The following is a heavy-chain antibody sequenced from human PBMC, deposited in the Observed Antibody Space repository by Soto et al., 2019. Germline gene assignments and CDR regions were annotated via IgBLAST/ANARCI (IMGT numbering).Heavy chain of an antibody. Sequence: EVQLVESGGGLVKPGGSLRLSCAASGFTFSSYSMNWVRQAPGKGLEWVSSISSSSSYIYYADSVKGRFTISRDNAKNSLYLQMNSLRAEDTAVYYCARVGITMIVELVTPVWYFDLWGRGTLVTVSS. V-gene: IGHV3-21*01. J-gene: IGHJ2*01. CDR2: ISSSSSYI. CDR3: ARVGITMIVELVTPVWYFDL. CDR1: GFTFSSYS. D-gene: IGHD3-22*01.